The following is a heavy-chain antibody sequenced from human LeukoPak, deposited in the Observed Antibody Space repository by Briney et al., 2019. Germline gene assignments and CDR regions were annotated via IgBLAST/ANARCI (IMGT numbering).Heavy chain of an antibody. CDR3: AKIVKSGSFSIDY. V-gene: IGHV3-74*01. CDR1: GFTFSTYW. Sequence: GGSLRLSCAASGFTFSTYWMHWVRQAPGKGLVWVSRINSDGSITNYADSVKGRFTISRDNAKNTLYLQMNSRRAEDTAVYYCAKIVKSGSFSIDYWGQGTLVTVSS. CDR2: INSDGSIT. D-gene: IGHD5-12*01. J-gene: IGHJ4*02.